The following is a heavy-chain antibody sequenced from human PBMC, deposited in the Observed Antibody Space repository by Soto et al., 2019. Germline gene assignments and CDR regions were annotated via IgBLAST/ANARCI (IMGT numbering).Heavy chain of an antibody. D-gene: IGHD2-2*01. J-gene: IGHJ4*02. V-gene: IGHV4-4*07. CDR1: GASISGFY. CDR2: LYATGTT. Sequence: SETLSLTCTVSGASISGFYWSWIRKSAGQGLEWIGRLYATGTTDYKPSVQSRVMMSVDTSKKQFSLRLSSVTTADTAFYNYTRDSLTPEDRQPFDYWGQAILVTESS. CDR3: TRDSLTPEDRQPFDY.